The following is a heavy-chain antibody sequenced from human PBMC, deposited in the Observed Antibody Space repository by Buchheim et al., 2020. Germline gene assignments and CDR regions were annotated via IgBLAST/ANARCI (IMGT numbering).Heavy chain of an antibody. CDR1: GGTFSSYT. J-gene: IGHJ4*02. Sequence: QVQLVQSGAEVKKPGSSVKVSCKASGGTFSSYTISWVRQAPGQGLEWMGRIIPILGIANYAQKFQGRVTITADKSTSTAYMELSSLRSEDTAVYYCARDSQGGSSWYPPYFDYWGQGTL. V-gene: IGHV1-69*08. CDR3: ARDSQGGSSWYPPYFDY. CDR2: IIPILGIA. D-gene: IGHD6-13*01.